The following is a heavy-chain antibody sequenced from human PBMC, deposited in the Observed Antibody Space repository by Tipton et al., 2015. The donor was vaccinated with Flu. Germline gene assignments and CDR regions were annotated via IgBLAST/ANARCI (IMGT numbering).Heavy chain of an antibody. V-gene: IGHV3-30-3*01. Sequence: SLRLSCAASGFTFRSHPMHWVRQAPGKGLEWVAFLSFNGDNKDYADSVKGRFTISRDNSRNTLYLQMDSLRTEDTAVYYCVRDAPVRWHQVPQTPPGDYWGQGTLVTVSS. CDR2: LSFNGDNK. CDR1: GFTFRSHP. D-gene: IGHD2-2*01. CDR3: VRDAPVRWHQVPQTPPGDY. J-gene: IGHJ4*02.